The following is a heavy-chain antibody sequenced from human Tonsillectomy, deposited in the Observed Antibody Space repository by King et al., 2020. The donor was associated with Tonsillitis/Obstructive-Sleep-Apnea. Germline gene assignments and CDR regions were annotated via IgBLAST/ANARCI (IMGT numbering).Heavy chain of an antibody. D-gene: IGHD3-22*01. CDR1: GFTFGDYA. CDR3: TRLPMIGDEDAFDI. CDR2: IRSKAYGGTT. V-gene: IGHV3-49*04. Sequence: VQLVESGGGLVQPGRSLRLSCTASGFTFGDYAMSWVRQAPGKGLEWVGFIRSKAYGGTTEYAASVKGRFTISRDDSKSIAYLQMNSLKTEDTAVYYCTRLPMIGDEDAFDIWGQGTMVTVSS. J-gene: IGHJ3*02.